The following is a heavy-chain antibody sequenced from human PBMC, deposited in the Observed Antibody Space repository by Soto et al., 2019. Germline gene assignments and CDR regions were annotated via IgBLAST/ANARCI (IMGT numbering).Heavy chain of an antibody. V-gene: IGHV3-23*01. D-gene: IGHD3-9*01. CDR2: INVSGGST. CDR3: VKKSIDIPGWFDR. CDR1: GFTFTSYA. J-gene: IGHJ5*02. Sequence: GGSLRLSCAASGFTFTSYAMSWVRQAPGKGLEWVSVINVSGGSTYYADSVTGRFTISRDNAKNTVYLEMNSLRVEDTAKYYCVKKSIDIPGWFDRWGLGTLVTVSS.